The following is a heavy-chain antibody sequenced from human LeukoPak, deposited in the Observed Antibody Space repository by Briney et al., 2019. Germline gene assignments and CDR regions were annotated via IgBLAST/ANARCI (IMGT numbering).Heavy chain of an antibody. V-gene: IGHV3-20*04. Sequence: GGPLTLSCAASGYTFQSHGMSWVRQAPGKGLEWVSGTNWNGGTTSYADSVKGRFTISRDNARRTLYLQMNSLRAEDTALYYCARDWSYIALDVWGQGTMVTVSS. D-gene: IGHD3-10*01. CDR2: TNWNGGTT. CDR3: ARDWSYIALDV. CDR1: GYTFQSHG. J-gene: IGHJ3*01.